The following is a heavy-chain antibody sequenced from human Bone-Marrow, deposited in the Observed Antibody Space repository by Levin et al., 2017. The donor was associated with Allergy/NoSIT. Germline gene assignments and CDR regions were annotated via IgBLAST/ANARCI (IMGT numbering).Heavy chain of an antibody. Sequence: GESLKISCAASGFPFAHYAMTWVRQAPGKGLEWVSTISTTDSAYYADSVQGRFTISRDNSKNTLFLQMNSLSAEDAAVYYCAKWIIVQGILRGFFDYWGQGILVTVSS. J-gene: IGHJ4*01. V-gene: IGHV3-23*01. D-gene: IGHD3-16*02. CDR3: AKWIIVQGILRGFFDY. CDR2: ISTTDSA. CDR1: GFPFAHYA.